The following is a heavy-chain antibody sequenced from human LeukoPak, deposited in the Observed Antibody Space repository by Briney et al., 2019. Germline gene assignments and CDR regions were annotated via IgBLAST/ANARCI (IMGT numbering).Heavy chain of an antibody. CDR1: GGSISSYY. J-gene: IGHJ6*02. D-gene: IGHD3-10*01. Sequence: KPSETLSLTCTGSGGSISSYYWSWIRQPAGKGLEWIGRIYTSGSTNYNPSLKSRVTMSVDTSKNQFSLKLSCVTAADTAVYYCARDHGLLWFGESRSGGSYYYGMDVWGQGTTVTVSS. CDR2: IYTSGST. CDR3: ARDHGLLWFGESRSGGSYYYGMDV. V-gene: IGHV4-4*07.